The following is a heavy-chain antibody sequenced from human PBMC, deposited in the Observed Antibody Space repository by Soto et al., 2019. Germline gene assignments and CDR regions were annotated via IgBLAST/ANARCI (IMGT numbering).Heavy chain of an antibody. Sequence: QVQLVESGGGVVQPGRSLRLSCAASGFTFSSYGMHWVRQAPGKGLEWVAVISYDGSNKYYADSVKGRFTISRDNSKNTVYLQMNSLRAEDTAVYYCAKDGDYGSGSYYYFDYWGQGTLVTVSS. J-gene: IGHJ4*02. D-gene: IGHD3-10*01. CDR2: ISYDGSNK. V-gene: IGHV3-30*18. CDR3: AKDGDYGSGSYYYFDY. CDR1: GFTFSSYG.